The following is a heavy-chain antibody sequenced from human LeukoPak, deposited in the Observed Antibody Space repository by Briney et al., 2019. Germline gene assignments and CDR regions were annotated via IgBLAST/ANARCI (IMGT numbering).Heavy chain of an antibody. Sequence: SETLSLTCTVSGGSISSYYWSWIRQPAGKGLEWIGRIYTSGSTNYNPSLKSRVTMSVDTSKNQFSLKLSSVTAADTAVYYCARDLGYYGSGSYSLTCSSWGQGTLVTVSS. CDR1: GGSISSYY. V-gene: IGHV4-4*07. CDR2: IYTSGST. D-gene: IGHD3-10*01. CDR3: ARDLGYYGSGSYSLTCSS. J-gene: IGHJ5*02.